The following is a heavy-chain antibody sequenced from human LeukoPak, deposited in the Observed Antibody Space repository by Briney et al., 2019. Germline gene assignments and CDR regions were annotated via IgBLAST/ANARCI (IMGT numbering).Heavy chain of an antibody. D-gene: IGHD5-18*01. V-gene: IGHV4-34*01. J-gene: IGHJ4*02. CDR3: ARDAPPPRGYSYGLLWDY. CDR1: GGSFSGYY. Sequence: PSETLSLTCAVYGGSFSGYYWSWIRQPPGKGLEWIGEINHSGSTNYNPSLKSRVTISVDTSKNQFSLKLSSVTAADTAVCYCARDAPPPRGYSYGLLWDYWGQGTLVTVSS. CDR2: INHSGST.